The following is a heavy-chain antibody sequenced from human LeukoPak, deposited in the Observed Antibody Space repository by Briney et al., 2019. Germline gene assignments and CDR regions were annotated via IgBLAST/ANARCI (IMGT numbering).Heavy chain of an antibody. J-gene: IGHJ4*02. CDR2: IYYSGST. CDR3: ARQSITMIVVVITHYFDY. CDR1: GGSISSSSYY. Sequence: SETLSLTCTVSGGSISSSSYYWGWIRQPPGKGLEWIGSIYYSGSTYYNPSLKSRVTISVDTSKNQFSLKLSSVTAADTAVYCCARQSITMIVVVITHYFDYWGQGTLVTVSS. V-gene: IGHV4-39*01. D-gene: IGHD3-22*01.